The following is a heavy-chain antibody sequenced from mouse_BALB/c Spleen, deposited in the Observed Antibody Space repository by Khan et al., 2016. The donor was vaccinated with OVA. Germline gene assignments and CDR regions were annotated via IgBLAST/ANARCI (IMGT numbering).Heavy chain of an antibody. Sequence: VQLKQSGTVLARPGASVKMSCKASGYSFTTYWMHWIKQRPGQGLEWIGAFYPGNSDTNYNQKFKDKAKLTAVTSASTAYMELSSLTNEDSAVYYCTRWWVWFAYWGQGTLVNVAA. CDR3: TRWWVWFAY. CDR1: GYSFTTYW. CDR2: FYPGNSDT. J-gene: IGHJ3*01. D-gene: IGHD1-1*02. V-gene: IGHV1-5*01.